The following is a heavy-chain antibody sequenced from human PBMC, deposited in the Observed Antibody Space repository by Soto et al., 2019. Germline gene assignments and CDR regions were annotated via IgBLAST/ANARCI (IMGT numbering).Heavy chain of an antibody. D-gene: IGHD2-15*01. J-gene: IGHJ4*02. CDR3: ASSMTTPRNFDY. Sequence: PGGSLRLSCAASGFTFSDYYMSWIRQAPGKGLEWVSYISSSGSTIYYADSVKGRFTISRDNAKNSLYLQMNSPRAEDTAVYYCASSMTTPRNFDYWGQGTLVTVSS. V-gene: IGHV3-11*01. CDR1: GFTFSDYY. CDR2: ISSSGSTI.